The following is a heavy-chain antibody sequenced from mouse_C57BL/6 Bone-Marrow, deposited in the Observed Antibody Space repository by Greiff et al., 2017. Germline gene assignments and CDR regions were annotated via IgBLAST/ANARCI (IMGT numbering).Heavy chain of an antibody. D-gene: IGHD2-1*01. J-gene: IGHJ4*01. CDR2: IDPENGDT. CDR1: GFNIKDDY. V-gene: IGHV14-4*01. CDR3: TLYYGNSYAMDY. Sequence: EVKLVESGAELVRPGASVKLSCTASGFNIKDDYMHWVKQRPEQGLEWIGWIDPENGDTEYASKFQGKATITADTSSNTAYLQLSSLTSEDTAVYYCTLYYGNSYAMDYWGQGTSVTVSS.